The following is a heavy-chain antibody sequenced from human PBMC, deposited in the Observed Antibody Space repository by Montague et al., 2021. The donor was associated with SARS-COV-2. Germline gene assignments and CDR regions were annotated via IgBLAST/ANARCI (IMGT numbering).Heavy chain of an antibody. V-gene: IGHV3-13*01. CDR1: GFTFNTYD. CDR3: ARGGYCSGSNCLYFDS. D-gene: IGHD2-15*01. Sequence: SLRLSCAASGFTFNTYDMHWVRQATGKGLEWVSSIGTPGDTYYPGSVKGRFTISRENAKNSLYLQMNSLRAGGTAAYYCARGGYCSGSNCLYFDSWGQGTLVTVSS. J-gene: IGHJ4*02. CDR2: IGTPGDT.